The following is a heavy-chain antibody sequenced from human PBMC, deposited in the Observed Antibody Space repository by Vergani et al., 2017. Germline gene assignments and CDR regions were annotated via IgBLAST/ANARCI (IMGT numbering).Heavy chain of an antibody. CDR2: IYNSGNG. CDR3: ASGKYYSDSTSQFRGRYFDV. J-gene: IGHJ2*01. CDR1: GDSIISRSYY. V-gene: IGHV4-39*01. Sequence: QMQLQESGPGLVKASETLSLTCTVSGDSIISRSYYWGWIRQPPGKGLEWIGSIYNSGNGDSSSSLKSRVTISADTSTNQFSLRLTAVTAADTAVYYCASGKYYSDSTSQFRGRYFDVWGRGTLVTVPS. D-gene: IGHD3-16*01.